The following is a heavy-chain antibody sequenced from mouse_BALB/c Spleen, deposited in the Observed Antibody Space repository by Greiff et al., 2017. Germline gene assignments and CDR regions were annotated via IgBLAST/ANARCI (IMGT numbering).Heavy chain of an antibody. V-gene: IGHV2-9*02. J-gene: IGHJ4*01. CDR2: IWAGGST. CDR3: ARAPMIRFYAMDY. CDR1: GFSLTSYG. D-gene: IGHD2-4*01. Sequence: VQLVESGPGLVAPSQSLSITCTVSGFSLTSYGVHWVRQPPGKGLEWLGVIWAGGSTNYNSALMSRLSISKDNSKSQVFLKMNSLQTDDTAMYYCARAPMIRFYAMDYWGQGTSVTVSS.